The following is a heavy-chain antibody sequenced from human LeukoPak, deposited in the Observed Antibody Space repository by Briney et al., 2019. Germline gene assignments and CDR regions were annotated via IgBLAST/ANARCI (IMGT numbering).Heavy chain of an antibody. CDR2: ISGSGDST. D-gene: IGHD6-19*01. J-gene: IGHJ4*02. V-gene: IGHV3-23*01. CDR1: GFTPTIFA. Sequence: PRRSLCLSCALSGFTPTIFAITCVRDAPRKGQGWVSDISGSGDSTNYADSVKGRFSISISNSKNELNLQMTGLRDEDTAVYYCAKDPGSSGWPYWGQGILVTVSS. CDR3: AKDPGSSGWPY.